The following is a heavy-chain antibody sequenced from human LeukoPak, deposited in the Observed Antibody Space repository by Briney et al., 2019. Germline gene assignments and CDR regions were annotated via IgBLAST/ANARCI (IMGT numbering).Heavy chain of an antibody. Sequence: PGGSLRLPCAASGFTFSSYSMNWVRQAPGKGLEWVSYISSGSLTIYYADSVKGRFTISRDNAKNSLYLHMNSLRAEDTAVYYCAREAITGHREFDYWGQGTLVTVSS. CDR2: ISSGSLTI. J-gene: IGHJ4*02. CDR3: AREAITGHREFDY. D-gene: IGHD1-20*01. CDR1: GFTFSSYS. V-gene: IGHV3-48*01.